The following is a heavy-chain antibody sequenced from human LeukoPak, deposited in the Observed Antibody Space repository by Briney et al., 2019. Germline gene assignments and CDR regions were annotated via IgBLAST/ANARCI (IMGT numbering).Heavy chain of an antibody. J-gene: IGHJ4*02. Sequence: ASVKLSCTASGYTFTSYDINWVRHATGQGLEWMGWMNPNSGNTGYAQKFQGRVTMTRNTSISTAYMELSSLRSEDTAVYYCARGDFWSGYYIPVDYWGQGTLVTVSS. CDR1: GYTFTSYD. V-gene: IGHV1-8*01. D-gene: IGHD3-3*01. CDR2: MNPNSGNT. CDR3: ARGDFWSGYYIPVDY.